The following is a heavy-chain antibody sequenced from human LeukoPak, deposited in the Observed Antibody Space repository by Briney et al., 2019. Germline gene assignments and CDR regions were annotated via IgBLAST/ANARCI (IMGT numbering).Heavy chain of an antibody. Sequence: GGSLRLSCAASTFTFSNYAMSWVRQAPGKGLEWVSDISGSGGSTHYADPVRGRFTISRDNSRNTLYLQMNSLRAEDTAVYYCAKASELARGDDAFDIWGQGTMVTVSS. J-gene: IGHJ3*02. CDR2: ISGSGGST. CDR3: AKASELARGDDAFDI. CDR1: TFTFSNYA. D-gene: IGHD1-26*01. V-gene: IGHV3-23*01.